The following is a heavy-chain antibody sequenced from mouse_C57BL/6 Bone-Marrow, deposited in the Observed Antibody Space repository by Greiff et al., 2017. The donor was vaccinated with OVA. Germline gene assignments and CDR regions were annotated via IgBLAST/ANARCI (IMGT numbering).Heavy chain of an antibody. CDR2: IYPGNSAT. V-gene: IGHV1-5*01. CDR1: GYTFTSYW. D-gene: IGHD2-5*01. CDR3: TRVFSNYPFDY. Sequence: VQLQQSGTVLARPGASVKMSCKTSGYTFTSYWMHWVKQRPGQGLEWIGAIYPGNSATMYNQKFKGKAKLTADTSASTAYRELSSLTNEDSAVYYCTRVFSNYPFDYWGQGTTLTVSS. J-gene: IGHJ2*01.